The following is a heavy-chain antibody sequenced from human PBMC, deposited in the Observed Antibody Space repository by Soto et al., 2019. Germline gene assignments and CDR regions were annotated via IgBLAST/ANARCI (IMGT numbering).Heavy chain of an antibody. J-gene: IGHJ4*02. CDR2: IYSGGTT. Sequence: EVQLVESGGGLVQPGGSLRLSCAASGFTVSSNYMSWVRQAPGKGMEWVSVIYSGGTTNYADSVKGRFSISRDNSKNTLYLQMNSLRAADTAVYNWARWTAVSGLDYWGQGTRVTVSA. CDR1: GFTVSSNY. CDR3: ARWTAVSGLDY. V-gene: IGHV3-66*01. D-gene: IGHD6-19*01.